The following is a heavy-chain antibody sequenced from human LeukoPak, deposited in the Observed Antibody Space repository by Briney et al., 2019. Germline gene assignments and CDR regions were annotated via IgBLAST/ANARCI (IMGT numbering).Heavy chain of an antibody. D-gene: IGHD3-16*01. CDR1: GFSFNRRG. J-gene: IGHJ3*02. CDR2: ISPGSGTI. Sequence: PGGSLRLSCATSGFSFNRRGMNWVRHPPGKGLEWVSYISPGSGTIHYAESVKGRFTVSRDDAKNSLYLQMNTLRAEDTAVYYCASLIWGGGFDIWGQGTMVTVSS. V-gene: IGHV3-48*04. CDR3: ASLIWGGGFDI.